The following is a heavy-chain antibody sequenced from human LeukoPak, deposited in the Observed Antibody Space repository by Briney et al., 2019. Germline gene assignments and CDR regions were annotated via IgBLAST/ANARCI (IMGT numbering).Heavy chain of an antibody. Sequence: SQTLSLTCAISGDSVSSNSAAWNWIRQFPSRGLEWLGRTYYRSKWYNDYAVSVKSRITINPDTSKNQFSLQLNSVTPEDTAVYYCARDRRQWLVNYYYYGMDVWGQGTTVTVSS. V-gene: IGHV6-1*01. CDR1: GDSVSSNSAA. CDR3: ARDRRQWLVNYYYYGMDV. D-gene: IGHD6-19*01. J-gene: IGHJ6*02. CDR2: TYYRSKWYN.